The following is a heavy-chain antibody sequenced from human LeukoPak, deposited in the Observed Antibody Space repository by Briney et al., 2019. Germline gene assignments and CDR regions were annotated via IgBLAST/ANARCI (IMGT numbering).Heavy chain of an antibody. V-gene: IGHV4-30-2*01. CDR3: ARVRGHMRYYYYMDV. Sequence: SETLSLTCTVSGGSISSGGYYWSWIRQPPGKGLEWIGYIYHSGSTYYNPSLKSRVTISVDRSKNQFSLKLSSVTAADTAVYYCARVRGHMRYYYYMDVWGKGTTVTVSS. D-gene: IGHD2-21*01. CDR1: GGSISSGGYY. CDR2: IYHSGST. J-gene: IGHJ6*03.